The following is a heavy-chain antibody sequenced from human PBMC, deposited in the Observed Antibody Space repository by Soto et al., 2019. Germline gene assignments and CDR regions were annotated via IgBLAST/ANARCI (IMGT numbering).Heavy chain of an antibody. V-gene: IGHV1-18*01. CDR3: VRGRYGDY. J-gene: IGHJ4*02. Sequence: QVHLVKSGAEVKKPGASVKVSCKGSGYTFTTYGITWVRQAPGQGLEWMGWISAHNGNTNYAQKLQGRVTVTRDTSTSTAYMELRSLRSDDTAVYYCVRGRYGDYWGQGALVTVSS. CDR1: GYTFTTYG. CDR2: ISAHNGNT. D-gene: IGHD1-1*01.